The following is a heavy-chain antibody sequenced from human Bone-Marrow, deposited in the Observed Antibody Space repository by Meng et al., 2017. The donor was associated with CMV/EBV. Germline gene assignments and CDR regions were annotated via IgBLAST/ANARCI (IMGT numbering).Heavy chain of an antibody. D-gene: IGHD3-22*01. CDR3: ARGWVNTMIVEPYAFDI. CDR1: GGSISSSSYY. J-gene: IGHJ3*02. V-gene: IGHV4-39*07. CDR2: IYYSGST. Sequence: QLQLKESGPGLVKPSGTLSLTCTVSGGSISSSSYYWGWIRQPPGKGLEWIGSIYYSGSTYYNPSLKSRVTISVDTSKNQFSLKLSSVTAADTAVYYCARGWVNTMIVEPYAFDIWGQGTMVTVSS.